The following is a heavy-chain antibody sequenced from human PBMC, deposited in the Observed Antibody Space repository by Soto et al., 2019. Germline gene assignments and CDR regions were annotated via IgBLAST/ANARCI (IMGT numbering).Heavy chain of an antibody. V-gene: IGHV3-23*01. CDR3: AHPRGYGVFDAVDI. CDR1: GFIFSTYA. J-gene: IGHJ3*02. Sequence: EVQLLESGGGLVQPGGSLRLSCAASGFIFSTYAMNWVSQAPGKGLELVASIDQSGGTAYYAESVRGRFAISRDNSINTLYLQLSSLRAEDTALYYCAHPRGYGVFDAVDIWGQGTMVTVSS. D-gene: IGHD4-17*01. CDR2: IDQSGGTA.